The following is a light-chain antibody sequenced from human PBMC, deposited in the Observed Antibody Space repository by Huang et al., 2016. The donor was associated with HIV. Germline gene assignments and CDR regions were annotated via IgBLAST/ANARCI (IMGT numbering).Light chain of an antibody. CDR3: QQYYRLPQT. CDR2: WAS. V-gene: IGKV4-1*01. Sequence: DIVMTQSPDSLTVSLGERATTKCRSSQSVLYSSNSKNYLPWFQQKQGRAPRLLIYWASARESGVPDRLSGSGSGTDFTLTIDRLEAEDAAIYYCQQYYRLPQTFGQGTRVEIK. CDR1: QSVLYSSNSKNY. J-gene: IGKJ1*01.